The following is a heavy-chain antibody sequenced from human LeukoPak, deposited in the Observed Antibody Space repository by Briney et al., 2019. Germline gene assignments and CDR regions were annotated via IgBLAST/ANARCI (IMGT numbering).Heavy chain of an antibody. CDR3: ARDPQWLVHYFDY. J-gene: IGHJ4*02. CDR1: GFTVSSDY. CDR2: IYSGGDT. Sequence: GGSLRLSCAASGFTVSSDYMSWVRQAPGKGLEWVSIIYSGGDTYYADSVKGRFTISRDNAKNSLYLQMNSLRAEDTAVYYCARDPQWLVHYFDYWGQGTLVTVSS. V-gene: IGHV3-66*01. D-gene: IGHD6-19*01.